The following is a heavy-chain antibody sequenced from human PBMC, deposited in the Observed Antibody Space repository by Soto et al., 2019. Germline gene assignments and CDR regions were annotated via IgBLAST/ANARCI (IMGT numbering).Heavy chain of an antibody. D-gene: IGHD2-8*01. CDR2: ISGSGGGT. CDR3: AKDPRDREWYFEY. V-gene: IGHV3-23*01. Sequence: EVQLLESGGGLVQPGGSLRLSCGASGFTFNNCAMSWVRQAPGKGLEWVSGISGSGGGTYYADSVKGRFTISRDNSKNTLYLQMNSLRAEDTAVYYWAKDPRDREWYFEYWGQGTLVTVSS. CDR1: GFTFNNCA. J-gene: IGHJ4*02.